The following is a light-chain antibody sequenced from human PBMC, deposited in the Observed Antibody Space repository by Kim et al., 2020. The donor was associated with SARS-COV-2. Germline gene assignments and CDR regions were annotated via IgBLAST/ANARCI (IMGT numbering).Light chain of an antibody. J-gene: IGLJ2*01. CDR1: KLGDKY. V-gene: IGLV3-1*01. Sequence: ASPGQTASITCSGDKLGDKYACWYQQRPGQSPVLVVYQDNKRPSGIPERFSGSNSGNTATLTISGTQAMDEADYYCQAWDSSTVVFGGGTQLTVL. CDR3: QAWDSSTVV. CDR2: QDN.